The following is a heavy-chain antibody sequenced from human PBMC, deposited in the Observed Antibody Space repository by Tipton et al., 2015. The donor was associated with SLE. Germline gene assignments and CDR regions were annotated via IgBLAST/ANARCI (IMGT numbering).Heavy chain of an antibody. J-gene: IGHJ2*01. CDR3: AGEDWYFDL. CDR1: GYTFTNYG. CDR2: ISGYNGNT. V-gene: IGHV1-18*04. Sequence: QLVQSGAEVKKPGASVKVSCKASGYTFTNYGISWVRQAPGQGLEWMGWISGYNGNTNYAQKVQGRVTMTTDTSTSRAYMELKSLRSDDTAVYYCAGEDWYFDLWGRGTLVTVSS.